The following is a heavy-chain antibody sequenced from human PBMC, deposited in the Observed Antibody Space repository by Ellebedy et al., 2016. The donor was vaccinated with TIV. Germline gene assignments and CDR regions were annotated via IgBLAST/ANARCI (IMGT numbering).Heavy chain of an antibody. CDR3: ATVGATIFDY. V-gene: IGHV3-30-3*01. J-gene: IGHJ4*02. CDR2: ISYDGSNK. D-gene: IGHD1-26*01. Sequence: GESLKISXAASGFTFSSYAMHWVRQAPGKGLEWVAVISYDGSNKYYADSVKGRFTISRDNSKNTLYLQMNSLRAEDTAVYYCATVGATIFDYWGQGTLVTVSS. CDR1: GFTFSSYA.